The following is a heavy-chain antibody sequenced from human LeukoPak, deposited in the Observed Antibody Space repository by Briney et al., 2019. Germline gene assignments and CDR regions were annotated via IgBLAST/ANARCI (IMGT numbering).Heavy chain of an antibody. CDR1: GFTFSSYG. J-gene: IGHJ4*02. CDR3: AKVRGYSYGYAY. CDR2: ISGSGGST. D-gene: IGHD5-18*01. Sequence: PGGSLRLSCAASGFTFSSYGMSWVRQAPGKGLEWVSAISGSGGSTYYADSVKGRFTISRDNSKNTLYLQMNSLRAEDTAVYYCAKVRGYSYGYAYWGQGTLVTVSS. V-gene: IGHV3-23*01.